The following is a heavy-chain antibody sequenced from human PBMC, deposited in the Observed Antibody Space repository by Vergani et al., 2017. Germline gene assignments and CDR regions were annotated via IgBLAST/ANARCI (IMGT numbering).Heavy chain of an antibody. Sequence: QVQLQESGPGLVKPSQTLSLTCTVSGGSISSGGYYWSWIRQHPGKGLEWIGYIYYSGSTYYNPSLKSRVTISVDTSKNQFSLKLSSVTAADTAVYYCARGRIAALDDAFDIWGQGTMVTVSS. CDR1: GGSISSGGYY. CDR2: IYYSGST. CDR3: ARGRIAALDDAFDI. J-gene: IGHJ3*02. V-gene: IGHV4-31*03. D-gene: IGHD6-6*01.